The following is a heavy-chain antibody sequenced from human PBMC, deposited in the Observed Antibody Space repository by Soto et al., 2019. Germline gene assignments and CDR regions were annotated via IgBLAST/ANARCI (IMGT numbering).Heavy chain of an antibody. CDR2: IIPIFGTP. Sequence: QVQLVQSGAEVKKPGSSVKVSCKASGGIFSTYAISWLRQAPGQGLEWMGGIIPIFGTPNYAQRFQGRVTITADESTTRSYMEVRRLKSEDTAVYYCARDRDDYGSGNYYNRIDFWGQGTLVTVSS. CDR3: ARDRDDYGSGNYYNRIDF. V-gene: IGHV1-69*01. CDR1: GGIFSTYA. J-gene: IGHJ4*02. D-gene: IGHD3-10*01.